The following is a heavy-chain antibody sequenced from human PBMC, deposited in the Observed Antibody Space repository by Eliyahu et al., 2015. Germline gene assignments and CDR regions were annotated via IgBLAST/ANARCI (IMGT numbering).Heavy chain of an antibody. CDR3: ARGNSVNYYYHGMDV. J-gene: IGHJ6*02. Sequence: QVQLVESGGGVVQPGRSLRLSCAASGFRFNIYAIHWVRQAPGEGLEWVAAVSHDGTREYYPDSVKGRFSISKDNSNNMVSLQMNSLRPEDTAVYYCARGNSVNYYYHGMDVWGQGTTVTVSS. CDR2: VSHDGTRE. CDR1: GFRFNIYA. V-gene: IGHV3-30-3*01. D-gene: IGHD5/OR15-5a*01.